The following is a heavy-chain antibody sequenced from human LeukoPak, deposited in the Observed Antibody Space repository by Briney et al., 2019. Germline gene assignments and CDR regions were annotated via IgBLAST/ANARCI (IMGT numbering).Heavy chain of an antibody. CDR2: IFYSGST. CDR1: GGSITSSSYY. J-gene: IGHJ4*02. D-gene: IGHD2-15*01. CDR3: ARVPTGYCSGGSCPKTYYFDY. V-gene: IGHV4-39*07. Sequence: SETLSLTCTVSGGSITSSSYYWGWIRQPPGKGLEWIGSIFYSGSTYYNPSLKSRVTISVDTSKNQFSLKLSSVTAADTAVYYCARVPTGYCSGGSCPKTYYFDYWGQGTLVTVSS.